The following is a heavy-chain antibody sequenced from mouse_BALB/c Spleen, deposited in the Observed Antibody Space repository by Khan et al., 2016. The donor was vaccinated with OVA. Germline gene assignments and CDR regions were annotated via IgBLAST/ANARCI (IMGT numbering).Heavy chain of an antibody. CDR2: ICRDNVQ. D-gene: IGHD1-1*01. J-gene: IGHJ1*01. V-gene: IGHV8-12*01. Sequence: QVTLKESGPGILQPSQTLSLTCSFSGFSLSTSGMGVGWIRQPSGKGLEWLTHICRDNVQRYNPALESRLTISKATSSSQVFLKIASVASATTAPDYSERMNGKSRFWFFDVWGAGTAGTVS. CDR3: ERMNGKSRFWFFDV. CDR1: GFSLSTSGMG.